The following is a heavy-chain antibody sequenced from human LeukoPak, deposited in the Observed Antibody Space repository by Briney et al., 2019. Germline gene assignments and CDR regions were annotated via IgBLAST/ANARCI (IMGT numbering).Heavy chain of an antibody. CDR3: ARVAEGAKWYFDL. J-gene: IGHJ2*01. Sequence: PSETLSLTCAVYGGSFSGYYWSWIRQPPGKGLEWIGEINHSGSTNYNPSLKSRVTISVDTSKNQFSLKLSSVTAADTAVYYCARVAEGAKWYFDLWGRGTLVTVSS. V-gene: IGHV4-34*01. CDR1: GGSFSGYY. D-gene: IGHD1-14*01. CDR2: INHSGST.